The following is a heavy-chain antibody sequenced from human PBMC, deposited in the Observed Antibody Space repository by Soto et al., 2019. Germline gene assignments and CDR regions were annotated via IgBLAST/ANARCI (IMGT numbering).Heavy chain of an antibody. D-gene: IGHD5-12*01. CDR2: ISNSGST. CDR1: GASITSSY. V-gene: IGHV4-59*01. J-gene: IGHJ5*02. CDR3: AREVGDGYPRDCFDP. Sequence: SETLSLTCTVSGASITSSYWSWIRQPPGKGLEWIGFISNSGSTNYNPSLKSRVTISVDTSKNQLSLKLTSVTAADTAVYYCAREVGDGYPRDCFDPWGQGTLVTVSS.